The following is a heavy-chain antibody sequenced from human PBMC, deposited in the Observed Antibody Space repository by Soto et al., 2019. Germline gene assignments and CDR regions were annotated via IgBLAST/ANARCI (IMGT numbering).Heavy chain of an antibody. Sequence: QVHLQESGSGLVKPSQTLSLICTVSGGSVSNGGYFWSWVRQHPGRGLEWIGYIYYNGNTRYNPSLRSRVTISADRSKNQFSLNLSSVTAADTGVYYCARDLGTGDGFDYWGQGSLVTVAS. CDR1: GGSVSNGGYF. CDR3: ARDLGTGDGFDY. V-gene: IGHV4-31*03. J-gene: IGHJ4*02. D-gene: IGHD3-10*01. CDR2: IYYNGNT.